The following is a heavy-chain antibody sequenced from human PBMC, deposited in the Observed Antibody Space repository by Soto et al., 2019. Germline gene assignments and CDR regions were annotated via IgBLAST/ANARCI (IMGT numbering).Heavy chain of an antibody. CDR1: GGSFSGYY. CDR3: ASFGYCSSTSCFYFDY. CDR2: INHSGST. Sequence: SETLSLTCAVYGGSFSGYYWSWIRQPPGKGLEWIGEINHSGSTNYNPSLKSRVTISVDTSKNQFSLKLSSVTAADTAVYYCASFGYCSSTSCFYFDYWGQGTLVTVYS. V-gene: IGHV4-34*01. D-gene: IGHD2-2*03. J-gene: IGHJ4*02.